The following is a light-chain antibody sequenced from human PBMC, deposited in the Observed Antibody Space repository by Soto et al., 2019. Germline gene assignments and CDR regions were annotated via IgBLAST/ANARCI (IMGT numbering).Light chain of an antibody. CDR1: SSDVGGYNY. CDR2: DVF. CDR3: SSYTASSTYV. J-gene: IGLJ1*01. V-gene: IGLV2-14*03. Sequence: QSVLTQPASVSGSPGQSITISCTRTSSDVGGYNYVSWYLQHPGKAPKLMIYDVFKRPSGVSHRFSGSKSGNTASLTISGLQAEDEADYYCSSYTASSTYVFGTGTKVT.